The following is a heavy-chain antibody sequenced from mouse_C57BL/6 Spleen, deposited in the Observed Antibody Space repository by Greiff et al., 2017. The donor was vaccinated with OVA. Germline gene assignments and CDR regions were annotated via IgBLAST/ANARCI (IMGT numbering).Heavy chain of an antibody. J-gene: IGHJ2*01. Sequence: QVQLQQSGAELMKPGASVKLSCKATGYTFPGYWIEWVTQRPGHGLEWIGEILLGCGSTNYNEKFKGKATFTADTSCNTAYMQIRILTSEDSAIYFCASSLGPPDYWGQGTTLTVSS. CDR2: ILLGCGST. D-gene: IGHD4-1*01. CDR3: ASSLGPPDY. CDR1: GYTFPGYW. V-gene: IGHV1-9*01.